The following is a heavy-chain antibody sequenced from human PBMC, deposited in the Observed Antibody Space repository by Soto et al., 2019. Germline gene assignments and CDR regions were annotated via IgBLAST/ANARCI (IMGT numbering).Heavy chain of an antibody. CDR1: GFTFSSYW. CDR3: ARAGVTHGFDY. Sequence: EVQLVESGGDLVQPGGTLRLSCAVSGFTFSSYWMHWVRQAPGKGLVWVSRIDYDGGTTNYADSVKGRFTISRDNAKNTLYMQMNSLRADDTAVYYCARAGVTHGFDYWGQGILVTVSS. CDR2: IDYDGGTT. J-gene: IGHJ4*02. V-gene: IGHV3-74*01. D-gene: IGHD2-8*01.